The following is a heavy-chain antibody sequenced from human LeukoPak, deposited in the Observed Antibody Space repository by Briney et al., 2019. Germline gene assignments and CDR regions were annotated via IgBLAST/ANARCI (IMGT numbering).Heavy chain of an antibody. CDR1: GFTFSSYG. J-gene: IGHJ4*02. D-gene: IGHD4-17*01. CDR3: ARDSATVPDY. V-gene: IGHV3-21*01. CDR2: ISSSSSYI. Sequence: GGSLRLSCAASGFTFSSYGMHWVRQAPGKGLEWVSSISSSSSYIYYADSVKGRFTISRDNAKTSLYLQMNSLRAEDTAVYYCARDSATVPDYWGQGTLVTVSS.